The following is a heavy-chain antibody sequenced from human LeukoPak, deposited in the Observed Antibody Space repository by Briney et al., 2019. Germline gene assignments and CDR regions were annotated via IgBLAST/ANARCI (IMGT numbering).Heavy chain of an antibody. J-gene: IGHJ5*02. CDR2: INPSGGST. D-gene: IGHD3-10*01. CDR1: GYTFTSYY. CDR3: ATDLGSGSYFSSNWFDP. V-gene: IGHV1-46*01. Sequence: ASVKVSCKASGYTFTSYYMHWVRQAPGQGLEWMGIINPSGGSTSYAQKFQGRVTMTEDTSTDTAYMELSSLRSEDTAVYYCATDLGSGSYFSSNWFDPWGQGTLVTVSS.